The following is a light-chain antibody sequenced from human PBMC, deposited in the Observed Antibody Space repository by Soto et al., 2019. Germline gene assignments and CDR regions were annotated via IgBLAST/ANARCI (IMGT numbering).Light chain of an antibody. Sequence: EIVMTQSPATLSVSPGEGATLSCKARQNVYNNLAWYQQRPGQPPRLLIYDASTRATGISARFSGSGYGTEFTLTISSLQSEDFAVYFCQQCRNWPLTFGGGTKVDIK. CDR3: QQCRNWPLT. J-gene: IGKJ4*01. CDR2: DAS. V-gene: IGKV3-15*01. CDR1: QNVYNN.